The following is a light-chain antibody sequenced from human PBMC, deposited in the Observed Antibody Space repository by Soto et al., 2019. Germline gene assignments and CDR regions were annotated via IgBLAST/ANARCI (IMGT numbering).Light chain of an antibody. CDR1: QAISTW. CDR3: QQANSFPRT. J-gene: IGKJ1*01. CDR2: AAS. V-gene: IGKV1D-12*01. Sequence: DIQMTQSPSSVSASVGDRVTITCRASQAISTWLAWYQQKPGKAPKLLIYAASNLQTGVPSRFSGSGSWTDFTLTINILQPEHFATYYCQQANSFPRTFGQGTKVEIK.